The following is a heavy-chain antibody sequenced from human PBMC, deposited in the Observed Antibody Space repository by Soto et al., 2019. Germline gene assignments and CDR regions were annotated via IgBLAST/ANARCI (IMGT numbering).Heavy chain of an antibody. J-gene: IGHJ4*02. CDR1: GYTFTSYG. V-gene: IGHV1-18*01. CDR2: ISAYNGNT. Sequence: ASVKVSCKASGYTFTSYGISLVRQAPGQGLEWMGWISAYNGNTNYAQKLQGRVTMTTDTSTSTAYMELRSLRSDDTAVYYCARDRPLIMITFGGVIAPEYWGQGTLVTVSS. D-gene: IGHD3-16*02. CDR3: ARDRPLIMITFGGVIAPEY.